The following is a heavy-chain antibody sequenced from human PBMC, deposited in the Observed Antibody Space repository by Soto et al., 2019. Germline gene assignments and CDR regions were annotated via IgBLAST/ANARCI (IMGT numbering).Heavy chain of an antibody. CDR1: GGSISSGGYY. Sequence: QVQLQESGPGLVKPSQTLSLTCTVSGGSISSGGYYWSWIRQHPGKGLEWIGYIYYSGSTYYNPSLRSRVTTSVDTHNNQFCLKLCSVTAADTAVYYCARDVVGDSSGYYSYYYGMDVWGQGTTVTVFS. V-gene: IGHV4-31*03. CDR3: ARDVVGDSSGYYSYYYGMDV. CDR2: IYYSGST. D-gene: IGHD3-22*01. J-gene: IGHJ6*02.